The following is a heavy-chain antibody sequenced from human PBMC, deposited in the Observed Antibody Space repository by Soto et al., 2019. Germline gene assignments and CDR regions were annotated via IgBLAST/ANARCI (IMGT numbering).Heavy chain of an antibody. CDR1: GGSISSYY. V-gene: IGHV4-59*08. CDR3: TTAAGPNYHCYRMDV. J-gene: IGHJ6*02. Sequence: PSETLSLTCTVSGGSISSYYWSWIRQPPGKGLEWIGYIYYSGSTNYNPSLKSRVTISVDTSKNQFSLKLSSVTAADTAVYYCTTAAGPNYHCYRMDVCGQGTTVTVSS. D-gene: IGHD6-13*01. CDR2: IYYSGST.